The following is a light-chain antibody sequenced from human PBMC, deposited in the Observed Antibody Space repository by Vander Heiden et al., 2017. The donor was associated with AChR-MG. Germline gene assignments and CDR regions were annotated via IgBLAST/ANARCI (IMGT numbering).Light chain of an antibody. V-gene: IGKV1-39*01. J-gene: IGKJ4*01. Sequence: DILMTQSPSSLSASIGDRVTITCRASQSISNYLNWYQQKPGKAPNLLIYGASTLQSGVPSRFGGTGSGTDFTLTVSNLQPEDFATYYCQQSDSAPPTFGGGTQVEIK. CDR2: GAS. CDR3: QQSDSAPPT. CDR1: QSISNY.